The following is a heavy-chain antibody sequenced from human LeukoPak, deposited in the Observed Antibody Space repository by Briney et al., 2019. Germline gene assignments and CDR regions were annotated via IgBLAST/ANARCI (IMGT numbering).Heavy chain of an antibody. J-gene: IGHJ4*02. CDR3: ARDWFHAIDY. CDR2: TRSDGSDT. D-gene: IGHD2/OR15-2a*01. Sequence: PGGSLRLSCAASGFAFSDSDMYWVRQAPGKGLEWVSRTRSDGSDTRYAESVKGRFTISRDNAKNTLYLQMNSLRAEDTAVYYCARDWFHAIDYWGQGTLVTVSS. V-gene: IGHV3-74*01. CDR1: GFAFSDSD.